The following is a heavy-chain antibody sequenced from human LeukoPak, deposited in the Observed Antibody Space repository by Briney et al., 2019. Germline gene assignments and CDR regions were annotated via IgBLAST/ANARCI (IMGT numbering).Heavy chain of an antibody. CDR1: GFTFSSYA. J-gene: IGHJ4*02. CDR2: ISGSGGST. Sequence: GGSLRLSCAASGFTFSSYAMSWVRQAAGKGLEWVAAISGSGGSTYYADSVKGRFTISRDNSKNTLYLQMNSLRAEDTAVYYCARGPSGYHNTGGQGTLVTVSS. CDR3: ARGPSGYHNT. V-gene: IGHV3-23*01. D-gene: IGHD5-12*01.